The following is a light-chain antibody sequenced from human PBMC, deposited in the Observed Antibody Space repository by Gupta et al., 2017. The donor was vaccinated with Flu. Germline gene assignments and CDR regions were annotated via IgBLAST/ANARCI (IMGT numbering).Light chain of an antibody. J-gene: IGLJ1*01. Sequence: QSALTPPPSAAGPRGQSVTISCNRTRRDVGGYQSVSWYQKVAGKAPRLIIYEVSKRPSGVPDRFSGSKSGNTASLIVSGLQTEDEADYYCSSYAGSTRTYVFGTGTTITVL. CDR1: RRDVGGYQS. CDR3: SSYAGSTRTYV. CDR2: EVS. V-gene: IGLV2-8*01.